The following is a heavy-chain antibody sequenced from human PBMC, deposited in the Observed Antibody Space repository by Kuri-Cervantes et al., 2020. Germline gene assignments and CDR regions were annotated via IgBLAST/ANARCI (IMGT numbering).Heavy chain of an antibody. V-gene: IGHV3-30-3*01. J-gene: IGHJ4*02. Sequence: GESLKISCAASGFTFSNFSMNWVRQAPGKGLDWVAVISYDGSNKYYADSVKGRFTISRDNSKNTLYLQMDSLRAEDTAVYYCAKVLSNTWQADYWGQGTLVTVSS. CDR3: AKVLSNTWQADY. D-gene: IGHD2-2*01. CDR1: GFTFSNFS. CDR2: ISYDGSNK.